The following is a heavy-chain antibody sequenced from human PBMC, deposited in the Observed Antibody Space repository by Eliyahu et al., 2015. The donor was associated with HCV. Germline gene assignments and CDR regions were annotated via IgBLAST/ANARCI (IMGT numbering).Heavy chain of an antibody. CDR1: GFPFSRST. D-gene: IGHD3-22*01. Sequence: EVQLVESGGGLVQPGGSLRLSCXVSGFPFSRSTMGWVRQAPGRGLGWVASKREDGSDTDYVDSVKGRFTISRDNVKNSLFLQMNSLRVDDTAVYYCAVGGALRGYFPHWGQGILVTVSS. CDR2: KREDGSDT. V-gene: IGHV3-7*01. J-gene: IGHJ4*02. CDR3: AVGGALRGYFPH.